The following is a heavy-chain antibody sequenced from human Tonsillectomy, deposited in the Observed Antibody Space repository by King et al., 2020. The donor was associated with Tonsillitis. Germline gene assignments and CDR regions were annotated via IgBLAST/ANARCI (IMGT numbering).Heavy chain of an antibody. CDR1: GFTFSGSA. V-gene: IGHV3-73*01. CDR2: IRSKANSYAT. CDR3: SAWDNWNH. Sequence: VQLVESGGGLVQPGGSLKLSCAASGFTFSGSAMHWVRQASGKGLEWVGRIRSKANSYATVYAASVKGRFTISRDDSKNTAYLQMNSLKTEDTAVYYCSAWDNWNHWGQGTLVTVSS. D-gene: IGHD1-20*01. J-gene: IGHJ4*02.